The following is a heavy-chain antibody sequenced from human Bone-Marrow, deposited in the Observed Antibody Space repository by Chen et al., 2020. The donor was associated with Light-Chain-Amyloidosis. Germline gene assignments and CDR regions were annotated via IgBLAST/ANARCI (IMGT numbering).Heavy chain of an antibody. J-gene: IGHJ4*02. CDR1: GFRFSNAW. CDR3: ASDGGLVVVEAAV. CDR2: IKSESDGGTT. V-gene: IGHV3-15*01. Sequence: EVRLVESGGGVVKPGGSLRLSCEAPGFRFSNAWVTWVRQAPGKGLAWLGRIKSESDGGTTAFAASVQGRFGISRDQTRNTVYLQMSSLKSDDTAIYYCASDGGLVVVEAAVWGQGTQVTVSS. D-gene: IGHD2-21*01.